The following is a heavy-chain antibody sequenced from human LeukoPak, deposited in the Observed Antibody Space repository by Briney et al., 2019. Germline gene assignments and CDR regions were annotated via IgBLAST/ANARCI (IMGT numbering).Heavy chain of an antibody. D-gene: IGHD5-24*01. CDR1: GFTFSSYA. J-gene: IGHJ4*02. V-gene: IGHV3-23*01. CDR3: ARDGVPRWPNTYDY. Sequence: PGGSLRLSXAASGFTFSSYAMSWVRQAPGKGLEWVSAISGSGGSTYYADSVKGRFTISRDNAKNSLYLQMNSLRAEDTAVYYCARDGVPRWPNTYDYWGQGTLVTVSS. CDR2: ISGSGGST.